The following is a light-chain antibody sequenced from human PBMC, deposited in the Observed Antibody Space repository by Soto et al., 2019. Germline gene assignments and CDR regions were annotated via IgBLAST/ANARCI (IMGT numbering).Light chain of an antibody. V-gene: IGLV2-14*01. Sequence: QSVLTQPASVAGAPRQSITTSCTVTSRDVGGYNYVSWYQQHPGKDPKLMIYEVSNRPSGVSNRFSGSKSGNTASLTISGLQAEDEADYYCSSYTSSSTKVFGTGTKVTVL. CDR2: EVS. J-gene: IGLJ1*01. CDR3: SSYTSSSTKV. CDR1: SRDVGGYNY.